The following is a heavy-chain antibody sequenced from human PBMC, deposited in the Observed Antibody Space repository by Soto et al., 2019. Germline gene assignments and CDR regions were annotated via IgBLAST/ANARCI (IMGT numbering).Heavy chain of an antibody. CDR1: GGTINSGDYF. Sequence: QVQLQESGPGLVKSSQTLSLTCSVSGGTINSGDYFWSWIRQPPGKGLEWIGSIFYTGSTYYSPSLRSRASMSMDTSKYLFSLRLRSLTAADTAVYFCARVKATLYRDYYFDYWGQGTLVTVSS. V-gene: IGHV4-30-4*01. D-gene: IGHD5-12*01. CDR2: IFYTGST. J-gene: IGHJ4*02. CDR3: ARVKATLYRDYYFDY.